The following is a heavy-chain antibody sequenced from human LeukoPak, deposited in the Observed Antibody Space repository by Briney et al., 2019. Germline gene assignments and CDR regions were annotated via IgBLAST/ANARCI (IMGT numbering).Heavy chain of an antibody. D-gene: IGHD3-22*01. CDR2: IIPILGIA. V-gene: IGHV1-69*04. CDR1: GGTFSSYA. J-gene: IGHJ4*02. Sequence: GSSVKVSCTASGGTFSSYATSWVRQAPGQGLEWMGRIIPILGIANYAQKFQGRVTITADKSTSTAYMELSSLRSEDTAVYYCARVDSYYYDSSGREAYWGQGTLVTVSS. CDR3: ARVDSYYYDSSGREAY.